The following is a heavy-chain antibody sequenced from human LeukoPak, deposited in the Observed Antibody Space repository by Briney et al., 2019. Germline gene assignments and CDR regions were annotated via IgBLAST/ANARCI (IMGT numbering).Heavy chain of an antibody. CDR3: ARDPTSYYDSRGYYYNDAFDI. CDR2: VSSSSGYI. Sequence: GGSLRLSCAASGFTFSSYSMNWVRQAPGKGLEWVSSVSSSSGYIYYADSVKGRFTISRDNAENSLYLQMNSLRAEDTAVYYCARDPTSYYDSRGYYYNDAFDIWGQGTMVTVSS. V-gene: IGHV3-21*01. CDR1: GFTFSSYS. J-gene: IGHJ3*02. D-gene: IGHD3-22*01.